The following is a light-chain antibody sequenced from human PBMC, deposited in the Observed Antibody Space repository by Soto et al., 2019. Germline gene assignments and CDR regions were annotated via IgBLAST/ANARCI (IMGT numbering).Light chain of an antibody. CDR3: AAWDDSLSGPGV. Sequence: QAVVTQPPSASGTPGQRVTISCSGSSSNIGNFYVYWYQQLQGTAPKLLIYKNNQRPLGVPDRFSGSKSGTSASLAISGLRSEDEADYYCAAWDDSLSGPGVFGGGTQLTVL. V-gene: IGLV1-47*01. J-gene: IGLJ7*01. CDR2: KNN. CDR1: SSNIGNFY.